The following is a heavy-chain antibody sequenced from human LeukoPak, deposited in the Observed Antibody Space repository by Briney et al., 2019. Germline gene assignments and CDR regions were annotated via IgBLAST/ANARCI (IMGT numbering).Heavy chain of an antibody. D-gene: IGHD5-18*01. J-gene: IGHJ4*02. Sequence: ASVKVSCKASGYTFTCYYMHWVRQAPGQGLEWMGWINPNSGGTNYAQKFQGRVTMTRDTSISTAYMELSRLRSDDTAVYYCARVWRRGYSYDFDYWGQGTLVTVSS. CDR1: GYTFTCYY. V-gene: IGHV1-2*02. CDR3: ARVWRRGYSYDFDY. CDR2: INPNSGGT.